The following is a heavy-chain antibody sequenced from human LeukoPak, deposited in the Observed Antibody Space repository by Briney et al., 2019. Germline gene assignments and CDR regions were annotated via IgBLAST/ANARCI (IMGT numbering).Heavy chain of an antibody. CDR1: GGPMGSSSYY. Sequence: EPLSLTGTLSGGPMGSSSYYWGGIRQAPGEGVEGIGSTYYSGPTYYHPSLKSRVPTSLDTSEKQFSLKLSYVTAADTAVYYCARPSSSWIDAFDIWGQETMITVSS. CDR3: ARPSSSWIDAFDI. D-gene: IGHD6-13*01. J-gene: IGHJ3*02. V-gene: IGHV4-39*01. CDR2: TYYSGPT.